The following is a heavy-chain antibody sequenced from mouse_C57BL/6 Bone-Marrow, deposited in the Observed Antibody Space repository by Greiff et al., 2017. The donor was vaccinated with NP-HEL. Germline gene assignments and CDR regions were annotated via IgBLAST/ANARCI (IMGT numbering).Heavy chain of an antibody. Sequence: DVKLQESGGGLVQPGGSMKLSCAASGFTFSDAWMDWVRQSPEKGLEWVAEIRNKANNHATYYAESVKGRFTISRDDSKSSVYLQMNSLRAEDTGIYYCTRESFYYYGSIYAMDYWGQGTSVTVSS. CDR2: IRNKANNHAT. V-gene: IGHV6-6*01. D-gene: IGHD1-1*01. J-gene: IGHJ4*01. CDR1: GFTFSDAW. CDR3: TRESFYYYGSIYAMDY.